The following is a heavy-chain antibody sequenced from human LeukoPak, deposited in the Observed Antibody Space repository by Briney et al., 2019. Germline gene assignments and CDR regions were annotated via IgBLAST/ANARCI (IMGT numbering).Heavy chain of an antibody. CDR2: IYYSGST. CDR1: GGSISSGGYC. J-gene: IGHJ3*02. V-gene: IGHV4-31*03. D-gene: IGHD3-3*01. Sequence: SQTLSLTCTVSGGSISSGGYCWSWIRQHPGKGLEWIGYIYYSGSTNYNPSLKSRVTISVDTSKDQFSLKLSSVTAADTAVYYCARRQLRFLDQGAFDIWGQGTMVTVSS. CDR3: ARRQLRFLDQGAFDI.